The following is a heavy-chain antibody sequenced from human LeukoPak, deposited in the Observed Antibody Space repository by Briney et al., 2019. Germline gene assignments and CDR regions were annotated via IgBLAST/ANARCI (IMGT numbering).Heavy chain of an antibody. J-gene: IGHJ4*02. Sequence: ASVKVSCKASGYTFTSYGISWVRQAPGQGLEWMGWISAYNGNTNYAQKLQGRVTMTTDTSTSTAYMELRSLRSDDTAVYYCARDDIVVVPAQFVYWGQGTLVTVSS. CDR2: ISAYNGNT. D-gene: IGHD2-2*01. V-gene: IGHV1-18*01. CDR3: ARDDIVVVPAQFVY. CDR1: GYTFTSYG.